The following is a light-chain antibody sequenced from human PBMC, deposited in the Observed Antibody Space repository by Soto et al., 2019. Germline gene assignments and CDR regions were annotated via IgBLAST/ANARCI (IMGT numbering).Light chain of an antibody. CDR2: AAS. J-gene: IGKJ3*01. Sequence: DIQLTQSPSFLSASVGDRVPITCRASQGISNYLAWYQQKPGKAPQLLIYAASILQSGVPSRFSGSGSGTEFTLTVSSLQPEDFATYCCQQLNTSPFTFGPGTKVDIK. CDR3: QQLNTSPFT. V-gene: IGKV1-9*01. CDR1: QGISNY.